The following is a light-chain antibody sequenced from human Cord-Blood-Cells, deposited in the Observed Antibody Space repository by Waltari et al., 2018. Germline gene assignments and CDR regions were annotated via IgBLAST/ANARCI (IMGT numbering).Light chain of an antibody. CDR2: DVS. J-gene: IGLJ1*01. CDR1: SSNVGGYNY. Sequence: QSALTQPASVSGSPGQSITIPCTGTSSNVGGYNYVSLYQQHPGKAPKLMIYDVSNRPSGVSNRFSGSKSGNTASLTISGLQAEDEADYYCSSYTSSSLYVFGTGTKVTVL. V-gene: IGLV2-14*01. CDR3: SSYTSSSLYV.